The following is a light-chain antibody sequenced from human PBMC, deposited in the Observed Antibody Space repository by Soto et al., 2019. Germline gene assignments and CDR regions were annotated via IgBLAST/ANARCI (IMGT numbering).Light chain of an antibody. J-gene: IGKJ2*01. V-gene: IGKV1-5*01. Sequence: DIQMTQSPSTLSASVGDRVTITCRASQSISSWLAWYQQKPGKAPKLLIYDASSLESAVPSRFSGSGSGTEFTLTISSLQPDDFATYYCQQYNSYSQTFGQGTKLEIK. CDR2: DAS. CDR3: QQYNSYSQT. CDR1: QSISSW.